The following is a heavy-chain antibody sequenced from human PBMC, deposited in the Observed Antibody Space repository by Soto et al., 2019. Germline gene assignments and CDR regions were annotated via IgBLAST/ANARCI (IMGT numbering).Heavy chain of an antibody. CDR3: ARDSTAALGFDY. V-gene: IGHV1-46*01. D-gene: IGHD6-13*01. Sequence: QVQLVQSGAEVKKPGASVKVSCETSGYTFTSYYMHWVRQAPGQGLEWMGIINPSGGSTDYAQKFQGRVTMTRDTSTSTVYRELSSLRSEDTAVYYCARDSTAALGFDYWGQGTLVTVSS. CDR2: INPSGGST. J-gene: IGHJ4*02. CDR1: GYTFTSYY.